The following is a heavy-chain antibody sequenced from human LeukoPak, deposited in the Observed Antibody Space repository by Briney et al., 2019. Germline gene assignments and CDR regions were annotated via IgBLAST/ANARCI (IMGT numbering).Heavy chain of an antibody. Sequence: ASVKVSCKASGYTFTSYGIRWVRQAPGQGLEWMGWISAYNGNTNYAQKLQGRVTMTTDTSTSTAYMELRSLRSDDTAVYYCARAPATGYSSSWYLYWGQGTLVTVSS. CDR3: ARAPATGYSSSWYLY. V-gene: IGHV1-18*01. J-gene: IGHJ4*02. CDR2: ISAYNGNT. CDR1: GYTFTSYG. D-gene: IGHD6-13*01.